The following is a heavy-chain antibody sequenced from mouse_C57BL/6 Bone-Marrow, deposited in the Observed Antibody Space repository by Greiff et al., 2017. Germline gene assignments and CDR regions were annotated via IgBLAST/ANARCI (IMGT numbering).Heavy chain of an antibody. Sequence: QVQLKQSGAELVKPGAAVKISCKASGYVFSKFWMNWVKQRPGKGLEWIGQIYPGDGDTNYNGKFKGKATLTADKSSNTVYMHLCSLTSEDSAVYFCARLYAMDYWGQGTSVTVSS. V-gene: IGHV1-80*01. CDR1: GYVFSKFW. CDR2: IYPGDGDT. J-gene: IGHJ4*01. CDR3: ARLYAMDY.